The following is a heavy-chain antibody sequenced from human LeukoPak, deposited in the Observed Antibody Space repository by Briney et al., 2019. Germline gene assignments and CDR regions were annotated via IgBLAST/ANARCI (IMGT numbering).Heavy chain of an antibody. J-gene: IGHJ5*02. CDR2: IYYSGST. D-gene: IGHD6-19*01. CDR1: GGSISSYY. CDR3: ARSWAVTDWFDP. V-gene: IGHV4-59*01. Sequence: PSETLSLTCTVSGGSISSYYWSWIRQPPGKGLEWIGYIYYSGSTNYNPSLKSRVTISVDTSKNQFSLKLSSVTAADTAVYYCARSWAVTDWFDPWGQGTLVTVSS.